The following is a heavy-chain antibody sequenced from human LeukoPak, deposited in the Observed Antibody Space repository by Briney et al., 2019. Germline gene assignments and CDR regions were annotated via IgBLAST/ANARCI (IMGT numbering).Heavy chain of an antibody. V-gene: IGHV3-20*04. Sequence: GGSLRLSCAASGFTFDDYGMSWVRQAPGKGLEWVSGINWNGGSTGYADSVKGRFTISRDNAKNSLYLQMNSLRAEDTALYYCARVRGYYDSSGYIDHWGQGTLVTVSS. J-gene: IGHJ4*02. CDR1: GFTFDDYG. CDR3: ARVRGYYDSSGYIDH. D-gene: IGHD3-22*01. CDR2: INWNGGST.